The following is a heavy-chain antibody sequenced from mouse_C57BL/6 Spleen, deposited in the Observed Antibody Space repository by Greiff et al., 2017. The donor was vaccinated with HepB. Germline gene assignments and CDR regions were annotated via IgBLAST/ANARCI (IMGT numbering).Heavy chain of an antibody. J-gene: IGHJ2*01. D-gene: IGHD1-1*01. Sequence: VQLQQSGPELVKPGASVKIPCKASGYTFTDYNMDWVKQSHGKSLEWIGDSNPNNGGTIYNQKFKGKATLTVDKSSSTAYMELRSLTSEDTAVYYCAISGGYYYGLYFDYWGQGTTLTVSS. CDR1: GYTFTDYN. CDR3: AISGGYYYGLYFDY. V-gene: IGHV1-18*01. CDR2: SNPNNGGT.